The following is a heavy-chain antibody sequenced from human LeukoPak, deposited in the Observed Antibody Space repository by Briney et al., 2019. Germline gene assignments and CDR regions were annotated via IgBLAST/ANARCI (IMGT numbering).Heavy chain of an antibody. Sequence: SVKVSCKSSGGTFSSYAISWLRHAPGQGLELKGGSIPVFGTANYAQKFQGRVTITADESTSTAYMELSSLRSEDTAVYYCARDRVVGLGIDNAFDIWGHGTMVTVSS. V-gene: IGHV1-69*13. CDR3: ARDRVVGLGIDNAFDI. J-gene: IGHJ3*02. CDR2: SIPVFGTA. CDR1: GGTFSSYA. D-gene: IGHD2-15*01.